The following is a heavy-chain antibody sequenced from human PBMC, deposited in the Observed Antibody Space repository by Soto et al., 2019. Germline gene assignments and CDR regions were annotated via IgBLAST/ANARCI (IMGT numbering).Heavy chain of an antibody. V-gene: IGHV4-39*01. CDR3: ARLNGYCISTNCQGYYGMDV. Sequence: SETLSLTCSVSGGFVSSSSYSWGWIRQSPGKGLEWIGTMYSSENTYYNPSLLSRVTISVDTSKNEFSLRLSSVTAADTAVYYCARLNGYCISTNCQGYYGMDVWGQGTTVTVS. CDR2: MYSSENT. CDR1: GGFVSSSSYS. D-gene: IGHD2-2*03. J-gene: IGHJ6*02.